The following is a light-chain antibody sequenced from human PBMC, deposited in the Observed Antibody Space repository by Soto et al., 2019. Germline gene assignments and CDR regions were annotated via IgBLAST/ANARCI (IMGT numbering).Light chain of an antibody. CDR1: QSVGSN. CDR2: DAS. Sequence: EIVLTQSPGTLSLSPGERATLSCRASQSVGSNLAWFRQKPGQAPTLLIYDASNRATGIPARFSGSGSGTDFTVTISSLEPEDFAVYYCQQRSNWPITFGQGTRLEIK. CDR3: QQRSNWPIT. V-gene: IGKV3-11*01. J-gene: IGKJ5*01.